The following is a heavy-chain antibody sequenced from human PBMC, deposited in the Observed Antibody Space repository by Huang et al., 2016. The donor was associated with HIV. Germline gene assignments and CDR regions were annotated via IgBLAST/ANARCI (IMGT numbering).Heavy chain of an antibody. CDR3: ATSRSGSGWFLDI. Sequence: QVQLYQWGAGPLRPSETLSLTCGVSGGSLHGYYWNWLRQSPGRGLEWIGEVNHGGSPKYNPSLKSRVTISVDPSKIQFSLNLTSVTATDTADYYCATSRSGSGWFLDIWGRGTLVSVS. J-gene: IGHJ2*01. CDR1: GGSLHGYY. CDR2: VNHGGSP. D-gene: IGHD6-19*01. V-gene: IGHV4-34*01.